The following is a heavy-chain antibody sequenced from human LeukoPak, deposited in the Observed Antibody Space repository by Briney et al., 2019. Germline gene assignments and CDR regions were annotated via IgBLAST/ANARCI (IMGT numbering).Heavy chain of an antibody. CDR2: IYYSGNT. Sequence: LETLSLTCTVSGASITTYYNNWIRQPPGKGLEWIGYIYYSGNTIYNPSLKSRVTISVDTSKNQFSLKLTSVTTADTAVYYCAGEDYFDSSGYASWRFDIWGQGTMVTVSS. V-gene: IGHV4-59*01. CDR3: AGEDYFDSSGYASWRFDI. J-gene: IGHJ3*02. D-gene: IGHD3-22*01. CDR1: GASITTYY.